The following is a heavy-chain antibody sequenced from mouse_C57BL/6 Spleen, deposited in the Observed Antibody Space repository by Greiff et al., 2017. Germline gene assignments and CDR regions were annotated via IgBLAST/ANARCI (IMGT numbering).Heavy chain of an antibody. CDR1: GYTFTSYW. Sequence: VQLQQPGAELVKPGASVKMSCKASGYTFTSYWITWVKQRPGQGLEWIGDIYPGSGSTNYNEKFKSKATLTVDTSSSTAYMQLSSLTSEDSAVYYCARQGYGYDGEYYFDYWGQGTTLTVSS. D-gene: IGHD2-2*01. CDR3: ARQGYGYDGEYYFDY. CDR2: IYPGSGST. J-gene: IGHJ2*01. V-gene: IGHV1-55*01.